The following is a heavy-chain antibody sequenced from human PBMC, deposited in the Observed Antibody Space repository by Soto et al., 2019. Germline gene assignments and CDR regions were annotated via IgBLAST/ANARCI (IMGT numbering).Heavy chain of an antibody. J-gene: IGHJ4*02. Sequence: GGSLRLSCAASGFTFSSYGMHWVRQAPGKGLEWVAVISDDGSNKCYTDSVKDRFTISRDNSKNTLYLQMNSLRAEDTAVYYCAKVMTRYSYDSNYFDYWGQGTLVTVSS. V-gene: IGHV3-30*18. CDR2: ISDDGSNK. CDR1: GFTFSSYG. D-gene: IGHD3-22*01. CDR3: AKVMTRYSYDSNYFDY.